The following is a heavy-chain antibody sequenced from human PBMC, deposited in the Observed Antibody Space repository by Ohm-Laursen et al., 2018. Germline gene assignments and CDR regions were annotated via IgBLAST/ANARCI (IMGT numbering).Heavy chain of an antibody. CDR1: GFTFDDYA. Sequence: SLRLSCAASGFTFDDYAMHWVRQAPGKGLEWVSGIRWNSGSIGYADSVKGRFTISRDNARNSLYLQMNSLRAEDTAVYYCARDTYSNYIFDFWGQGTLVTVSS. CDR2: IRWNSGSI. V-gene: IGHV3-9*01. D-gene: IGHD4-11*01. CDR3: ARDTYSNYIFDF. J-gene: IGHJ4*02.